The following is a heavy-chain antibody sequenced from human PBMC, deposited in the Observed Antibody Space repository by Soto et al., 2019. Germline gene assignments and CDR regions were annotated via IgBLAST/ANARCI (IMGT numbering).Heavy chain of an antibody. J-gene: IGHJ4*02. D-gene: IGHD3-9*01. V-gene: IGHV6-1*02. CDR2: TYYRSKWYN. CDR3: ARDVPSVVRYFDWLLFWWFGGDY. Sequence: QVQLQQSGPGLVKPSQTLSLTCAISGDSVSSNSAAWNWIRQSPSRGLEWLGRTYYRSKWYNDYAVSVKSRITINPDTSRKQFSLQLNSVTPEDTAVYYCARDVPSVVRYFDWLLFWWFGGDYWGQGTLVTVSS. CDR1: GDSVSSNSAA.